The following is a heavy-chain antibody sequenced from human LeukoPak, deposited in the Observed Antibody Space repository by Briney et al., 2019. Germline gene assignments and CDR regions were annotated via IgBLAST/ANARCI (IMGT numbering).Heavy chain of an antibody. CDR2: INPNSGNT. D-gene: IGHD1-1*01. CDR1: GYTFTSYD. J-gene: IGHJ4*02. Sequence: ASVTVSCKASGYTFTSYDINWVRQASGQGLEWMGWINPNSGNTGFTQKFQGRVTVTRSTSISTAYMELSSLTSDDTAVYYCARTSTGTRGGYDVWGQGPLVTVSS. CDR3: ARTSTGTRGGYDV. V-gene: IGHV1-8*01.